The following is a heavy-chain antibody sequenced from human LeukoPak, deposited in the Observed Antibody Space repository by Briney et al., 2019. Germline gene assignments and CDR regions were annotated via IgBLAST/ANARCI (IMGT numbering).Heavy chain of an antibody. CDR1: GYTFTSYA. CDR2: INAGNGNT. Sequence: GASVEVSCKASGYTFTSYAMHWVRQATGQRLEWMGWINAGNGNTKYSQKFQGRVTITRDTSASTAYMELSSLRPEDTAVYYCARVGSGWDLFDYWGQGTLVTVSS. J-gene: IGHJ4*02. CDR3: ARVGSGWDLFDY. V-gene: IGHV1-3*01. D-gene: IGHD6-19*01.